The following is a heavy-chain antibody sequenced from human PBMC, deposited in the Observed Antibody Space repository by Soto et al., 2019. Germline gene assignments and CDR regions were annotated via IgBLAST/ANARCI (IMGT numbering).Heavy chain of an antibody. CDR3: AREKGSSGGNYYYYYGMDV. J-gene: IGHJ6*02. CDR2: INPSDGST. CDR1: GYTFTSYY. V-gene: IGHV1-46*01. D-gene: IGHD6-19*01. Sequence: ASVKVSCKASGYTFTSYYMHWVRQAPGQGLEWMGIINPSDGSTSYAQKFQGRVTMTRDTSTSTVYMELSSLRSEDTAVYYCAREKGSSGGNYYYYYGMDVWGQGTTVTVSS.